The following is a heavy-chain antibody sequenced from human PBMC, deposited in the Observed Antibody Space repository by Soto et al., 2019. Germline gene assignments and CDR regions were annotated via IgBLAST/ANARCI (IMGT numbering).Heavy chain of an antibody. V-gene: IGHV3-21*01. CDR3: ARGLLLPYYYGMDV. D-gene: IGHD3-10*01. J-gene: IGHJ6*02. CDR2: ISSSSSYI. CDR1: GFTFSSYS. Sequence: GGSLSLSCAASGFTFSSYSMNWVRQAPGKGLEWVSSISSSSSYIYYADSVKGRFTISRDNAKNSLYLQMNSLRAEDTAVYYCARGLLLPYYYGMDVWGQGTTVTVSS.